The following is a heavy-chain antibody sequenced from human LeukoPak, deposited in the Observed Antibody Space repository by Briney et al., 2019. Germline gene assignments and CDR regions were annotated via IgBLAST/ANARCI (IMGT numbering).Heavy chain of an antibody. CDR3: ARDYYGSGSLDY. J-gene: IGHJ4*02. D-gene: IGHD3-10*01. CDR2: IYTSGST. V-gene: IGHV4-39*07. CDR1: GGSISSSSYY. Sequence: SETLSLTCTVSGGSISSSSYYWGWIRQPPGKGLEWIGRIYTSGSTNYNPSLKSRVTMSVDTSKNQFSLKLSSVTAADTAVYYCARDYYGSGSLDYWGQGTLVTVSS.